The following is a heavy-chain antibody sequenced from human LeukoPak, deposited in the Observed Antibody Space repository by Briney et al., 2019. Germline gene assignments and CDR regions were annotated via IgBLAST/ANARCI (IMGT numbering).Heavy chain of an antibody. J-gene: IGHJ4*02. D-gene: IGHD3-22*01. CDR3: ARVYLGVYYYGSSGCSHLDY. V-gene: IGHV1-2*02. CDR1: GYTFTDYY. Sequence: GASVKVSCKASGYTFTDYYMHWVRQAPGQGLEWMGWINPNSGGTNYAQKFQGRVTMTRDTSISTAYMELSRLRSDDTAVYYCARVYLGVYYYGSSGCSHLDYWGQGTLVTVSS. CDR2: INPNSGGT.